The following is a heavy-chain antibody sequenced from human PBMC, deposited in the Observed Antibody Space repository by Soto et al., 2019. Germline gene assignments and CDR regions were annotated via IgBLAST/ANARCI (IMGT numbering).Heavy chain of an antibody. CDR3: ARQLGSRYPQDI. CDR1: GASISSYY. V-gene: IGHV4-59*08. J-gene: IGHJ3*02. Sequence: QVQLQESGPGLVKPSETLSLTCTVSGASISSYYWTLIRQPPGKGLEWIGYIYYTGSTNYNPSLKSRVTISLDTPKNQFSLKLSSVTAADTAVYYCARQLGSRYPQDIWGQGTMVTVSS. CDR2: IYYTGST. D-gene: IGHD7-27*01.